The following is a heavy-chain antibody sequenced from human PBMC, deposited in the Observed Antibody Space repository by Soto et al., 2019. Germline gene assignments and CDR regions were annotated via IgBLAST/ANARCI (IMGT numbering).Heavy chain of an antibody. CDR1: GGTFSSYA. CDR2: INPIFGKA. D-gene: IGHD3-10*01. V-gene: IGHV1-69*05. CDR3: ARAGYYGSEGMDV. Sequence: GASVKVSCKASGGTFSSYAISWVRQAPGQGLEWMGGINPIFGKASYAQKFQGRVTMTRNESISTAYMELSSLRSEDTAVYYCARAGYYGSEGMDVWGQGTTVTVSS. J-gene: IGHJ6*02.